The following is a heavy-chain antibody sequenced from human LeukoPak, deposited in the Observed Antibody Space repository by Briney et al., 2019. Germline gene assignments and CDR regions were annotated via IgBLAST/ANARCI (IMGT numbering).Heavy chain of an antibody. CDR2: IYYGGRT. CDR1: GDSISSSNYY. Sequence: SETLSLTCTVSGDSISSSNYYWGWIRQPPGKGLEWIGSIYYGGRTYYNPSLKSRVTISVDTSKNQFSLKLSSVTAADTAVYYCARGVVVPAAITLDYWGQGTLVTVSS. D-gene: IGHD2-2*01. J-gene: IGHJ4*02. CDR3: ARGVVVPAAITLDY. V-gene: IGHV4-39*07.